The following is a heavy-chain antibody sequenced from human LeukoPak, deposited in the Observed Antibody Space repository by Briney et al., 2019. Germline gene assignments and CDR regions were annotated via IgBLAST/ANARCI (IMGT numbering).Heavy chain of an antibody. J-gene: IGHJ5*02. CDR3: ARGRENWFDP. CDR1: GYTFTGYG. CDR2: TSPYNGNT. Sequence: GPSVKLSCKASGYTFTGYGISWVRQAPGQGLEWMGWTSPYNGNTAYAQKIQGRVTMTTDPSTTTAYMELRSLTSDDTAVYYCARGRENWFDPWGQGTLVTVSS. V-gene: IGHV1-18*01.